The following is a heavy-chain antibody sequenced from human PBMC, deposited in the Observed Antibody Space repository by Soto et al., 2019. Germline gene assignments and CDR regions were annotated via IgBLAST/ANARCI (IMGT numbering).Heavy chain of an antibody. CDR2: ISYDGSNK. J-gene: IGHJ6*02. CDR1: GFTFSSYG. V-gene: IGHV3-30*18. D-gene: IGHD3-9*01. CDR3: AKEGSDYDILAGSGYYGMDV. Sequence: QVQLVESGGGVVQPGRSLRLSCAASGFTFSSYGMHWVRQAPGKGLEWVAVISYDGSNKYYADSVKGRFTISRDNSNNTLYLQMNSLRAEDTAVYYCAKEGSDYDILAGSGYYGMDVWGQGTTVTVSS.